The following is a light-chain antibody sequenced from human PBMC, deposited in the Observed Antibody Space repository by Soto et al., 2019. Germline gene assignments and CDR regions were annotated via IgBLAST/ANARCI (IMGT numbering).Light chain of an antibody. CDR3: TSYTTSSTYV. CDR1: SSDVGAYNY. Sequence: QSVLTQPAPVSGSPGQSIAISCTGTSSDVGAYNYVFWYQQYPGKAPKLIIYDVTNRPSGVSDRFSGSKSGNTASLTISGLQAEDEADYYCTSYTTSSTYVFGTGTKVTV. CDR2: DVT. J-gene: IGLJ1*01. V-gene: IGLV2-14*01.